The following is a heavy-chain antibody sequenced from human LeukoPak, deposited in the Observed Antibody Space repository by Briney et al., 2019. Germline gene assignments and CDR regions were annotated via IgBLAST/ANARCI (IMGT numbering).Heavy chain of an antibody. CDR1: GFTFSSYA. D-gene: IGHD6-13*01. CDR2: ISYDGSNK. Sequence: GGSLRLSCAASGFTFSSYAMHWVRQAPGKGLEWVAVISYDGSNKYYADSVKGRFTNSRDNSKNTLYLQMDSLRAEDTAVYYCARDLRIAAHTETDYWGQGTLVTVSS. J-gene: IGHJ4*02. V-gene: IGHV3-30-3*01. CDR3: ARDLRIAAHTETDY.